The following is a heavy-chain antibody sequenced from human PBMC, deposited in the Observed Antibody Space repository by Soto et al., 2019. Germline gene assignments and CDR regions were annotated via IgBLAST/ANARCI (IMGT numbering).Heavy chain of an antibody. CDR1: GYRFTNYY. CDR3: AREGVRGMDV. V-gene: IGHV1-46*01. J-gene: IGHJ6*02. Sequence: ASVKVSCKASGYRFTNYYIHWVRQAPGQGLEWMGIINSSGGNTGYAQKFQGRVTMTRNTSISTAYMELSSLRSEDTAVYYCAREGVRGMDVWGQGTTVTVSS. CDR2: INSSGGNT. D-gene: IGHD3-16*01.